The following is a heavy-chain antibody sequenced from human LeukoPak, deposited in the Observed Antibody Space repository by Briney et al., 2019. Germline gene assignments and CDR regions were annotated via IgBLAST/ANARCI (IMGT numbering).Heavy chain of an antibody. Sequence: SETLSLTCTVSGGSISSGSYYWSWIRQPAGKGLEWIGRIYTSGSTNYNPSLKSRVTISVVTSKNQFSLKLSSVTAADTAVYYCASYSSSSTDYWGQGTLVTVSS. CDR2: IYTSGST. V-gene: IGHV4-61*02. J-gene: IGHJ4*02. CDR1: GGSISSGSYY. CDR3: ASYSSSSTDY. D-gene: IGHD6-6*01.